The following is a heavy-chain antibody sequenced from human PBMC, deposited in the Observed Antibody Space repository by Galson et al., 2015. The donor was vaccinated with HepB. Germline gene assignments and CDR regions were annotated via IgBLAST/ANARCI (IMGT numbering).Heavy chain of an antibody. CDR1: GYTFTSYY. D-gene: IGHD3-10*01. V-gene: IGHV1-46*01. J-gene: IGHJ6*02. Sequence: SVKVSCKASGYTFTSYYMHWVRQAPGQGLEWMGIINPSGGSTSYAQKFQGRVTMTRDTSTSTVYMELSSLRSEDTAVYYCARDRGGSKYGSGSYHPQDYYYYGMDVWGQGTTVTVSS. CDR2: INPSGGST. CDR3: ARDRGGSKYGSGSYHPQDYYYYGMDV.